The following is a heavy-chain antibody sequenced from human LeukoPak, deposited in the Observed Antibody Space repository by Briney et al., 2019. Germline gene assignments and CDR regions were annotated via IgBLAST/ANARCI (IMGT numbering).Heavy chain of an antibody. CDR3: AREYCSGVTCYSTGFDP. Sequence: GGSLRLSCAASGFIFGSYGMHWVRQAPGKGLEWVAYTWYDGSNKYYADSVKGRFTISRDNSKNTLYLQMNSLRAEDTAVYYCAREYCSGVTCYSTGFDPWGQGTLVTVSS. J-gene: IGHJ5*02. V-gene: IGHV3-33*01. D-gene: IGHD2-15*01. CDR2: TWYDGSNK. CDR1: GFIFGSYG.